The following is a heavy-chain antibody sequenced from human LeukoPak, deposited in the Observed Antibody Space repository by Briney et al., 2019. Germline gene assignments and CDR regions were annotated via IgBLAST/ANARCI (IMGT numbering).Heavy chain of an antibody. CDR1: GYTFTRYY. Sequence: ASVKVSCKASGYTFTRYYMHWVRQAPGQGLEWMGIINPSGGSTSYAQKFQVRVTMTRDMSTSTVYMELSSLKSEDTAVYYCASPGGGYYGSGIDAFDIWGQGTMVTVSS. J-gene: IGHJ3*02. CDR2: INPSGGST. CDR3: ASPGGGYYGSGIDAFDI. V-gene: IGHV1-46*01. D-gene: IGHD3-10*01.